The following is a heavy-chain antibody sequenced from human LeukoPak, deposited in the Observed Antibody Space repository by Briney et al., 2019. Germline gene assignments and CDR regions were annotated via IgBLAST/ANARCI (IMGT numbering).Heavy chain of an antibody. V-gene: IGHV3-74*01. CDR1: GFTFSSYW. CDR3: LYGGYFQH. D-gene: IGHD3-16*01. J-gene: IGHJ1*01. CDR2: INSDETIS. Sequence: GGSLRLSCAASGFTFSSYWMHWVRQVPNQGLMWVSRINSDETISEYVDSVNGRFTISRDNAKNTLYLQMNSLRAEDTAVYFCLYGGYFQHWGQGTLVTVSS.